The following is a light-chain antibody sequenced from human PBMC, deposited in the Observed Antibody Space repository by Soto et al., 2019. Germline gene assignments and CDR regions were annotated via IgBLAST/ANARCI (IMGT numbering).Light chain of an antibody. CDR3: QQRSTWPGT. CDR1: QSVNNY. J-gene: IGKJ2*01. CDR2: DAS. Sequence: EVVLTQSPATLSLSPGERVTLSCRASQSVNNYLAWYQQKPGQAPRLLIYDASNRATDIPARFSGSGSRTDFTLTISTREPEDFAVYYCQQRSTWPGTFGQGTKLEIK. V-gene: IGKV3-11*01.